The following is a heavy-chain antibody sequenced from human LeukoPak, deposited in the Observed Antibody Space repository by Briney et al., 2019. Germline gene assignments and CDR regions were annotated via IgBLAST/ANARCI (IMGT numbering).Heavy chain of an antibody. Sequence: ASVKVSCKASGYTFTSYGISWVRQAPGQGLEWRGWISAYNGNTNYAQKLQGRVTMTTDTSTSTAYMELRSLRSDDTAVYYCARDLGGSDSSGYLTPFDYWGQGTLVTVSS. D-gene: IGHD3-22*01. CDR3: ARDLGGSDSSGYLTPFDY. CDR2: ISAYNGNT. J-gene: IGHJ4*02. V-gene: IGHV1-18*01. CDR1: GYTFTSYG.